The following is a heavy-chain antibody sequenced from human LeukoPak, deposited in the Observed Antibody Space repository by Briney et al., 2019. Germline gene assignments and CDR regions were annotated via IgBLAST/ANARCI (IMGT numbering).Heavy chain of an antibody. CDR3: ARALTSYDFWSGYYGPYDFDY. CDR2: IYYSGST. V-gene: IGHV4-59*11. CDR1: GGSISSHY. J-gene: IGHJ4*02. Sequence: SETLSLTCTVSGGSISSHYWSWIRQPPGKGLEWIGYIYYSGSTNYNPSLKSRVPISVDTSKNQFSLKLSSVTAADTAVYYCARALTSYDFWSGYYGPYDFDYWGQGTLVTVSS. D-gene: IGHD3-3*01.